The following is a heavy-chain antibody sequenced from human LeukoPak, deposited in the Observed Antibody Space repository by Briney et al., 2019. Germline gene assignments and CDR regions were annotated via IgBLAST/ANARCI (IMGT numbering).Heavy chain of an antibody. D-gene: IGHD5-12*01. V-gene: IGHV4-30-2*01. J-gene: IGHJ4*02. CDR1: GRSLSRGGYV. CDR2: IYHSGST. CDR3: ARESGYSGYDYFDY. Sequence: SDTLSLMCAVCGRSLSRGGYVWSWIRQPPGEGLGWIGYIYHSGSTYYNPTLKSRATITIARSKNQFSLKLSTVTAADTAVYYCARESGYSGYDYFDYWGQGTLVTVSS.